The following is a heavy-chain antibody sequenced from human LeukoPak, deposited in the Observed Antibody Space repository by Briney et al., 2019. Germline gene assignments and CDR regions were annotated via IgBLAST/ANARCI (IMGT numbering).Heavy chain of an antibody. CDR1: GGSFSGYY. CDR2: INHRGST. Sequence: SETLSLTCAVYGGSFSGYYWSWIRQPPGKGLEWIGEINHRGSTNYNPSLKSRVTISVDTSKNQFSLKLSSVTAADTAVYYCARAITMIVVVDYNWFDPWGQGTLVTVSS. CDR3: ARAITMIVVVDYNWFDP. D-gene: IGHD3-22*01. J-gene: IGHJ5*02. V-gene: IGHV4-34*01.